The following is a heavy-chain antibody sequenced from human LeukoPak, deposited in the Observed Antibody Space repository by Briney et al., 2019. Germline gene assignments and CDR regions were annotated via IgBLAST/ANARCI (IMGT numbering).Heavy chain of an antibody. V-gene: IGHV3-23*01. CDR3: ARLLDYGDYVGYFDY. J-gene: IGHJ4*02. Sequence: PGGSLRLSCAASGFTFSSYAMSWVRQAPGKGLEWVSAISGSGGSTYYADSLKGRFTISRDNSKNTLYLQMNSLRAEDTAVYYCARLLDYGDYVGYFDYWGQGTLVTVSS. D-gene: IGHD4-17*01. CDR2: ISGSGGST. CDR1: GFTFSSYA.